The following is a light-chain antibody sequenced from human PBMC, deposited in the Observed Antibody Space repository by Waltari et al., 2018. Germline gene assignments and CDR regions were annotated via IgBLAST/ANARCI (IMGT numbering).Light chain of an antibody. CDR3: CSYAGSPWV. CDR2: DVS. Sequence: QSALTQPRSVSGSPGQSVTISCTGTSSDVGGYNYVSWYQQHPGTAPKLMIYDVSKRPSGVPDRFSGSKSGNTASLTISGLQAEDEADYYCCSYAGSPWVFGGGTKLTVL. CDR1: SSDVGGYNY. J-gene: IGLJ3*02. V-gene: IGLV2-11*01.